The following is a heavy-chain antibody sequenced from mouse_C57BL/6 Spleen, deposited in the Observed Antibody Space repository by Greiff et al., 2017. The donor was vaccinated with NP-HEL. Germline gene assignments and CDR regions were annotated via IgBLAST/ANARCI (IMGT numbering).Heavy chain of an antibody. J-gene: IGHJ4*01. CDR1: GYTFTSYW. CDR2: IHPNSGST. Sequence: VQLQQPGAELVKPGASVKLSCKASGYTFTSYWMHWVKQRPGQGLEWIGMIHPNSGSTNYNEKFKSKATLTVDKSSSTAYMQLSSLTSEDSAVYYCARDYGSSYVFAMDYWGQGTSVTVSS. V-gene: IGHV1-64*01. D-gene: IGHD1-1*01. CDR3: ARDYGSSYVFAMDY.